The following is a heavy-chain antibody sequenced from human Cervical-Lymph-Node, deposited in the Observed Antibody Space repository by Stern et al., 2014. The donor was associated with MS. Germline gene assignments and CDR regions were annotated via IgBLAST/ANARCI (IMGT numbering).Heavy chain of an antibody. D-gene: IGHD5-18*01. CDR2: IDWDDDK. J-gene: IGHJ4*02. Sequence: QVTLKESGPALVKPTQTLTLTCTFSGFSLSASGMSVSLFRQPPGEAPGWLAIIDWDDDKFYTTSLKTRLTVSKDTSKNQVVLTMTNMDPVDTANYYCARGRGYSYGWYYFDYWGQGTLITVSS. CDR3: ARGRGYSYGWYYFDY. CDR1: GFSLSASGMS. V-gene: IGHV2-70*01.